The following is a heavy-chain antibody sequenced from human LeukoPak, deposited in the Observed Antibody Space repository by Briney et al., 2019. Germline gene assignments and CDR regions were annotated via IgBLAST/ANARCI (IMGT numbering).Heavy chain of an antibody. V-gene: IGHV3-49*03. CDR1: GFTYGDHA. J-gene: IGHJ6*02. CDR3: ARGPIQLWLHNGMDV. CDR2: ISSVGYGETT. Sequence: GRSLRLSCTASGFTYGDHAMTCIRQAPGRGLEWVGFISSVGYGETTEYAPSVKGRFTISRDNSKRIAYLQMNSLKTDDTAVYYCARGPIQLWLHNGMDVWGQGTTVIVSS. D-gene: IGHD5-18*01.